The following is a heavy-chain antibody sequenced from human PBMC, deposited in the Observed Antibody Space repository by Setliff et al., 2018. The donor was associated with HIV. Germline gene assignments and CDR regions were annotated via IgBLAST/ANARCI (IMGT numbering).Heavy chain of an antibody. V-gene: IGHV4-59*08. D-gene: IGHD3-3*01. CDR2: VYYTGST. J-gene: IGHJ4*02. CDR3: ARVPFTTGFDY. CDR1: SDSIRFYY. Sequence: PSETLSLTCTVSSDSIRFYYWTWIRQPPGKGLEWIGNVYYTGSTNYNPSLKSRITISIDTSKGQFSLKLTSVAAADTAVFYCARVPFTTGFDYWGQGILVTVSS.